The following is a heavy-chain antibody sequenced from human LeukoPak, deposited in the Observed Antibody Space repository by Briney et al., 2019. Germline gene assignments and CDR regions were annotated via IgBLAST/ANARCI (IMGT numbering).Heavy chain of an antibody. CDR2: ISSSSSYI. D-gene: IGHD3-16*01. V-gene: IGHV3-21*01. CDR3: ARDTLGSFHY. Sequence: GGSLRLSCAASGFTFSSYSMNWVRQAPGKGLEWVSSISSSSSYIYYADSVKGRFTISRDNAKNSLYPQMNSLRAEDTAVYYCARDTLGSFHYWGQGTLVTVSS. J-gene: IGHJ4*02. CDR1: GFTFSSYS.